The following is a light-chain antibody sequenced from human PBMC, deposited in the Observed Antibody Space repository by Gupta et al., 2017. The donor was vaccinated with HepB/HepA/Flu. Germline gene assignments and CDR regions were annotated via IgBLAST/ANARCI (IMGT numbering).Light chain of an antibody. Sequence: DSQMTQSPSTLSASVGDRVTITCRASQTISGRLAWYQQKPGQVPKPLIYKASSLESGVTSRFSGSGSGTEFALTISGLQHDDFANYYCQQYDTYSTFGRGTELEIE. CDR3: QQYDTYST. CDR1: QTISGR. CDR2: KAS. J-gene: IGKJ2*01. V-gene: IGKV1-5*03.